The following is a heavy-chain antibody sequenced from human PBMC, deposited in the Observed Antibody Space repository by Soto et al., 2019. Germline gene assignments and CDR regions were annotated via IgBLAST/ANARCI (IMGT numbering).Heavy chain of an antibody. CDR1: GYTFTSYD. D-gene: IGHD4-17*01. CDR2: MNPNSGNT. CDR3: AKEGENGDYFDY. V-gene: IGHV1-8*01. Sequence: GASVKVSCKASGYTFTSYDINWVRQATGQGLEWMGWMNPNSGNTGYAQKFQGRVTMTRNTSISTAYMELSSLRAEGTAVYYCAKEGENGDYFDYWGQGTLVTVSS. J-gene: IGHJ4*02.